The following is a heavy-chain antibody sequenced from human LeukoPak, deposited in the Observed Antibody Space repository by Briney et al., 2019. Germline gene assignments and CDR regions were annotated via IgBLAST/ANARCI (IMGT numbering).Heavy chain of an antibody. CDR1: GGSLATGGYS. V-gene: IGHV4-30-2*01. Sequence: SETLSLTCAVSGGSLATGGYSWSWIRQPPGKGLEWIGYIYHSGSTHYSPSIMSRVTMSLDRSKNQFSLTVNSATAADTAIYYCARGPMVRGVITPFDYWGQGTLVTVSS. J-gene: IGHJ4*02. CDR2: IYHSGST. D-gene: IGHD3-10*01. CDR3: ARGPMVRGVITPFDY.